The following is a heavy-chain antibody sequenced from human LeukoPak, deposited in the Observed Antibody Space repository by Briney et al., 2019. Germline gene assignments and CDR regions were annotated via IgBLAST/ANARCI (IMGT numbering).Heavy chain of an antibody. CDR1: GDSISNSDYY. CDR3: ARRRKDLNWFDP. J-gene: IGHJ5*02. Sequence: SETLSLACTVSGDSISNSDYYWGWIRQPPGKGLEWIALINYSGRTFYNPSLRSRVTISVDMSKNQFSLNLNSVTAADTAVYYCARRRKDLNWFDPWGQGTLVTVSS. CDR2: INYSGRT. V-gene: IGHV4-39*01.